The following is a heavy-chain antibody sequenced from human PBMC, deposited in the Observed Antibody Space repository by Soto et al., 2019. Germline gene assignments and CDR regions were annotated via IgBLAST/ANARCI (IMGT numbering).Heavy chain of an antibody. Sequence: GGSLRLSCVASQFSFSSYVMYWVRQAPGQGLEWVSALNPSGTITYYADSVKGRFTISRDNSKNTVYLEMNSLRGEDTAVYFCARLAVRLSYSGLDFWGQGATVTVSS. J-gene: IGHJ6*02. D-gene: IGHD6-6*01. CDR1: QFSFSSYV. CDR2: LNPSGTIT. CDR3: ARLAVRLSYSGLDF. V-gene: IGHV3-23*01.